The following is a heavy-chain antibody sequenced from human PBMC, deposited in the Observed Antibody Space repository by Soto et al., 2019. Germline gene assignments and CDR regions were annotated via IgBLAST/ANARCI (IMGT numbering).Heavy chain of an antibody. J-gene: IGHJ4*02. CDR2: IIPIFAPA. D-gene: IGHD1-1*01. V-gene: IGHV1-69*01. CDR3: ARARGQCPMVQQDLLDN. CDR1: GGTFSSDA. Sequence: HVQLVQSGAEVKKPGSSVKVSCKASGGTFSSDAISWVRQAPGQGLEWMGGIIPIFAPANYAQKFLGRVTITADETTTTAYMELSSPASGDRAMDFCARARGQCPMVQQDLLDNWGQGTVVSVAS.